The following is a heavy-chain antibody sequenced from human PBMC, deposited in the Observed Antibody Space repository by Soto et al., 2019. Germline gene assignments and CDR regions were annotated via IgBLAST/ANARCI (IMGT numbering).Heavy chain of an antibody. J-gene: IGHJ4*02. CDR2: ISTSGATR. D-gene: IGHD6-19*01. Sequence: EVQLVESGGGLVQPGGSLRLSCVASGFTFSTDTMNWVRQAPGKGLEWVAHISTSGATRYYADSVKGRFTISRDNAKTALYLLMDSLRSEDTAVYYCGSFCGSGFDSWGQATLVTVSS. V-gene: IGHV3-48*01. CDR1: GFTFSTDT. CDR3: GSFCGSGFDS.